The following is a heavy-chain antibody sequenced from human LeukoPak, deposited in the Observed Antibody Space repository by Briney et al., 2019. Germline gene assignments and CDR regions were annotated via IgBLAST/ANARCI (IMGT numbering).Heavy chain of an antibody. D-gene: IGHD3-10*01. Sequence: GGSLRLSCAASGFTFSNYEMNWVRQAPGKGLEWVSYISGSGSAIYYADSVKGRFSISRDNAKTSLYLQMNSLRAEDTAIYYCARGTYYFDPWGQGTLVSV. CDR2: ISGSGSAI. V-gene: IGHV3-48*03. J-gene: IGHJ5*02. CDR3: ARGTYYFDP. CDR1: GFTFSNYE.